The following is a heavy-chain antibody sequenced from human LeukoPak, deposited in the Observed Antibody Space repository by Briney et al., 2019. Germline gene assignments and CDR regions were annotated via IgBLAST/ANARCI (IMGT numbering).Heavy chain of an antibody. D-gene: IGHD3-10*01. CDR2: ISSSGSTI. Sequence: GGSLRLSCAASGFTFSSHEMNWVRQAPGKGLEWVSYISSSGSTIYYADSVKGRFTISRDNAKNSLYLQMNSLRAEDTAVYYCARARDYYGSGSPLDYWGQGTLVTVSS. CDR3: ARARDYYGSGSPLDY. J-gene: IGHJ4*02. V-gene: IGHV3-48*03. CDR1: GFTFSSHE.